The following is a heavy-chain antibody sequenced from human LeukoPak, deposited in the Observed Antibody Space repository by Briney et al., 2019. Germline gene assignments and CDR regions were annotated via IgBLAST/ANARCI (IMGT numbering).Heavy chain of an antibody. Sequence: GGSLRLSCAASGFTFSSSAMSWVRQAPGKGLEWVSAISGSGGSTYYADSVKGRFTISRDNSKNTLYLQMNSLRAEDTAVYYCAKDRGYDFWSGINPDAFDIWGQGTMVTVSS. CDR3: AKDRGYDFWSGINPDAFDI. J-gene: IGHJ3*02. V-gene: IGHV3-23*01. D-gene: IGHD3-3*01. CDR2: ISGSGGST. CDR1: GFTFSSSA.